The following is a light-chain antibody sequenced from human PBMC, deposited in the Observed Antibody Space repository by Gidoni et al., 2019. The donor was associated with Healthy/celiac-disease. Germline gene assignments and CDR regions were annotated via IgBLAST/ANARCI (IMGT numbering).Light chain of an antibody. CDR3: MHSIQLPWT. Sequence: DMVMTQSPLALSVTPGQPASISCKSSQSLLHSDGKTYLYWYLQKPGPPPQLLIYAVSNRFSVVPDRFSGSWSGTVFPLKISRVEAEYVGVYYCMHSIQLPWTFGQGTKVEIK. V-gene: IGKV2D-29*01. J-gene: IGKJ1*01. CDR1: QSLLHSDGKTY. CDR2: AVS.